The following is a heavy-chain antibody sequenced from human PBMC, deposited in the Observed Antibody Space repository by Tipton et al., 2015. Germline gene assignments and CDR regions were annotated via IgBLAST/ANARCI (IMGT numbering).Heavy chain of an antibody. Sequence: TLSLTCTVSGGSVTSGSYYWNWIRQPPGQGLEWIGYIYYSGSTSYNPSLKSRVTISTDTSKNQFSLKLNSVTAADTAVYYCARKLSGSYIGGWGQGTLVTVSS. CDR3: ARKLSGSYIGG. J-gene: IGHJ4*02. CDR2: IYYSGST. V-gene: IGHV4-61*01. CDR1: GGSVTSGSYY. D-gene: IGHD1-26*01.